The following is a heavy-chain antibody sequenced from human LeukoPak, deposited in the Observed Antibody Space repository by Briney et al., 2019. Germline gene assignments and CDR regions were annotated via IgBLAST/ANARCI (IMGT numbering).Heavy chain of an antibody. Sequence: GESLKISCAASGFTFSSYAMGWVRQAPGKGLEWVSALSGGGGGTYYADSVKGRFTISRDNSKNTLYLQMNSLRAEDTAVYYCAKDSDIVVVPALTYDHWGQGTLVIVSS. J-gene: IGHJ4*02. CDR2: LSGGGGGT. CDR3: AKDSDIVVVPALTYDH. V-gene: IGHV3-23*01. CDR1: GFTFSSYA. D-gene: IGHD2-2*01.